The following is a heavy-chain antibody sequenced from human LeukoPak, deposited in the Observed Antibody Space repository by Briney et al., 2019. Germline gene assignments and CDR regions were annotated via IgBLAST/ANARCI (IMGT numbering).Heavy chain of an antibody. J-gene: IGHJ4*02. Sequence: GGSLRLSCAASGFTFSSYAMSWVRQAPGKGLEWVSAISGSGGSTYYADSVKGRFTISRDNSKNTLYLQMNSLRAEDTAVYYCARDYYDSSGYSPFDYWGQGTLVTVSS. CDR1: GFTFSSYA. CDR2: ISGSGGST. CDR3: ARDYYDSSGYSPFDY. D-gene: IGHD3-22*01. V-gene: IGHV3-23*01.